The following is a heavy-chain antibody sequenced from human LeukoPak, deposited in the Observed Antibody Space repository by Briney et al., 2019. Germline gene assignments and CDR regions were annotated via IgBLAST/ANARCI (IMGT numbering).Heavy chain of an antibody. J-gene: IGHJ3*02. CDR3: ARLLLFGAFDI. CDR1: GGSISSYY. V-gene: IGHV4-4*09. D-gene: IGHD3-16*01. CDR2: IYTSGST. Sequence: SETLSLTCTVSGGSISSYYWSWIRQPPGKGLEWIGYIYTSGSTNYNPSLKSRVTMPVDTSKNQFSLKLSSVTAADTAVYYCARLLLFGAFDIWGQGTMVTVSS.